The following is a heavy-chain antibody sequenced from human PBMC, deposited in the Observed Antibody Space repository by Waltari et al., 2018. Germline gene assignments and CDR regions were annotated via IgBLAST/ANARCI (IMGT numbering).Heavy chain of an antibody. CDR2: VYYSGGT. Sequence: QVQLQESGPGLVKPSETLSLTCSVSGGSIRSSYWTWIRQPPGRGLGWIGYVYYSGGTKYNPSLKSRVTISVDTDKSHFSLKLTSVTAADTAIYFCARDGGYDYGLDYWGQGILVTVAS. CDR1: GGSIRSSY. CDR3: ARDGGYDYGLDY. J-gene: IGHJ4*02. D-gene: IGHD5-12*01. V-gene: IGHV4-59*01.